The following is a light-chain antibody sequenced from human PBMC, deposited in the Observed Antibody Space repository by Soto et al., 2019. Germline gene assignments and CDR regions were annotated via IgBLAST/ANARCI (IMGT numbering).Light chain of an antibody. CDR3: DQYNSWALT. Sequence: EIVMTQSPATLSVSPGERATLSCRASQSVNSNLAWYQQKRGQAPRLLIYEASSRATGIPARFSASGSGTEFALTISSLQSEDFAVYYCDQYNSWALTFGGGTNVEIK. CDR2: EAS. CDR1: QSVNSN. V-gene: IGKV3-15*01. J-gene: IGKJ4*01.